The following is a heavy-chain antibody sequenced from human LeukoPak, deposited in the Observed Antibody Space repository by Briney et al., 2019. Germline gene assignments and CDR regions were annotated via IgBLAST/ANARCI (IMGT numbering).Heavy chain of an antibody. CDR2: ISWKSDRI. Sequence: GGSLRLSCAASGFTFDDYAMHWVRQAPGKGLEWVSGISWKSDRIDYADSVKGRFTISRDNAKNSLYLQMNSLRAEDTALYYCAKSGIIQGYYFYYMDVWGKGTTVTISS. CDR3: AKSGIIQGYYFYYMDV. CDR1: GFTFDDYA. V-gene: IGHV3-9*01. J-gene: IGHJ6*03. D-gene: IGHD5-18*01.